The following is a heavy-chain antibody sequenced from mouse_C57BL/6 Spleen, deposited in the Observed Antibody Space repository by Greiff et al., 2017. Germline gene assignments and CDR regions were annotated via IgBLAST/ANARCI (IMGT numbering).Heavy chain of an antibody. CDR3: AAGYYDYDAAY. CDR2: INPSSGYT. V-gene: IGHV1-4*01. D-gene: IGHD2-4*01. CDR1: GYTFTSYT. J-gene: IGHJ3*01. Sequence: QVHVKQSGAELARPGASVKMSCKASGYTFTSYTMHWVKQRPGQGLEWIGYINPSSGYTKYNQKFKDKATLTADKSSSTAYMQLSSLTSEDSAVYYCAAGYYDYDAAYWGQGTLVTVSA.